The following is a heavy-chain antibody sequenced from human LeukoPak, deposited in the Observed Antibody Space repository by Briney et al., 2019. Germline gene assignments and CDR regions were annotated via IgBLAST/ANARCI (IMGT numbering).Heavy chain of an antibody. V-gene: IGHV4-59*01. CDR2: IYYSGST. D-gene: IGHD4-17*01. CDR3: ARSTTKYGDYGWFDP. J-gene: IGHJ5*02. CDR1: GGSISSYY. Sequence: PSETLSLTCTVSGGSISSYYWSWIRQPPGKGLEWIGYIYYSGSTNYNPSLKSRVTISVDTSKNQFSLKLSSVTAADTAVYYCARSTTKYGDYGWFDPWGQGTLATVSS.